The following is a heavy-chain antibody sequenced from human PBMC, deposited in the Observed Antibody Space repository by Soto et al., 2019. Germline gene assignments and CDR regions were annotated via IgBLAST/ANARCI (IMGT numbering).Heavy chain of an antibody. J-gene: IGHJ4*02. V-gene: IGHV1-8*01. D-gene: IGHD5-12*01. Sequence: GASVKVSCKASGYTFTSYDINWVRQATGQGLEWMGWMNPNSGNTGYAQKFQGRVTMTRNTSISTAYMELSSLRSEDTAVYYCSRPGYSNYDSDYWGQGTLVTVSS. CDR3: SRPGYSNYDSDY. CDR1: GYTFTSYD. CDR2: MNPNSGNT.